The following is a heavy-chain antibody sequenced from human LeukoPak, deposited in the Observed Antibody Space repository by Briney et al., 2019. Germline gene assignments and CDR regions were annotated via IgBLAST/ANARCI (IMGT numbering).Heavy chain of an antibody. J-gene: IGHJ4*02. Sequence: GGSLGLSCVASGFSFRNYAIHWVRQAPGKGLEYVSVINTDGRITYYADSVKGRFTISRDNSKNTVYLQMDSLRGEDMAVYYCTRAGGSFCDFDYGGQGPLVTVSS. CDR2: INTDGRIT. D-gene: IGHD1-26*01. CDR3: TRAGGSFCDFDY. V-gene: IGHV3-64*02. CDR1: GFSFRNYA.